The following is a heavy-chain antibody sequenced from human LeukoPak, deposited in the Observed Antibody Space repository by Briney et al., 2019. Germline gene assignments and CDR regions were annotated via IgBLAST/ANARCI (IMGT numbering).Heavy chain of an antibody. D-gene: IGHD3-10*01. V-gene: IGHV3-66*01. CDR2: IYSGGNT. CDR3: ARVLRNYYGSGSYDY. CDR1: GFTFSSYE. Sequence: GGSLRLSCAASGFTFSSYEMNWVRQAPGKGLEWVSFIYSGGNTYYADSVKGRFTISRDNSKNTVYLQKNSLRAEDTAVYYCARVLRNYYGSGSYDYWGQGTLVTVSS. J-gene: IGHJ4*02.